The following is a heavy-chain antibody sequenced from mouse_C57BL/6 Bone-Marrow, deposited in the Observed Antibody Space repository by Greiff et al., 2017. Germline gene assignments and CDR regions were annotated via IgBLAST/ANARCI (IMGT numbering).Heavy chain of an antibody. CDR1: GFNIKDDY. J-gene: IGHJ2*01. CDR2: IDPEIGDT. V-gene: IGHV14-4*01. D-gene: IGHD2-3*01. CDR3: SSFDGNYFDF. Sequence: VQLQQSGAELVRPGASVTLSCTASGFNIKDDYIHWVKQRPEQGLEWIGWIDPEIGDTEYASKFQGKATITSDTFSNTAYLQLSSLTSEDTAVYYCSSFDGNYFDFWGQGTPLTVAS.